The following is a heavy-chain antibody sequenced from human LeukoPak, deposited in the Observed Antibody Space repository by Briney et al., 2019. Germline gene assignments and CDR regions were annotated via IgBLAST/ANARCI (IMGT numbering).Heavy chain of an antibody. CDR2: ISSSGCST. D-gene: IGHD5-18*01. Sequence: GGTLSLSCAAARFTFSSYAMIWVRQAPGKGLEWFSAISSSGCSTYYADSVKGRFTISRDNSKNTLYLQMNSLRAEDTAVYYCAKDPGGASSYGFVVFRYWAQGTLVTVS. CDR3: AKDPGGASSYGFVVFRY. J-gene: IGHJ4*02. CDR1: RFTFSSYA. V-gene: IGHV3-23*01.